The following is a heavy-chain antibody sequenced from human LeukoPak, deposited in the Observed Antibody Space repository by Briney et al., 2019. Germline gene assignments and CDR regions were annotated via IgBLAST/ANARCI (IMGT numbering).Heavy chain of an antibody. CDR3: ARVSSSGWREIDY. CDR2: INPSGGST. J-gene: IGHJ4*02. Sequence: ASVKVSCKASGYTFTSYYMHWVRQAPGQGLEWMGIINPSGGSTSYAQKFQGRVTITADKSTSTAYMELSSLRSEDTAVYYCARVSSSGWREIDYWGQGTLVTVSS. V-gene: IGHV1-46*01. D-gene: IGHD6-19*01. CDR1: GYTFTSYY.